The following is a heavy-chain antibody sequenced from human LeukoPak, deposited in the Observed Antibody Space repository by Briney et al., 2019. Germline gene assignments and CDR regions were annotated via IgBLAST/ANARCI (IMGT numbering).Heavy chain of an antibody. Sequence: TPSETLSLTCTVSGGSISSSSYYWGWIRQPPGKGLEWIGSIYYSGSTYYNPSLKSRVTISVDTSKNQFSLKLSSVTAADTAVYYCARDFRPDYYGSGSYFDYWGQGTLVTVSS. V-gene: IGHV4-39*07. CDR3: ARDFRPDYYGSGSYFDY. D-gene: IGHD3-10*01. CDR1: GGSISSSSYY. J-gene: IGHJ4*02. CDR2: IYYSGST.